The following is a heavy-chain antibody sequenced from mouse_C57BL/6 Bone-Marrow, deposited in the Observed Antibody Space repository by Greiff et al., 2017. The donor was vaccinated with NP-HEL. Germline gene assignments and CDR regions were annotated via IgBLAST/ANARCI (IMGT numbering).Heavy chain of an antibody. V-gene: IGHV14-4*01. Sequence: VQLQQSGAELVRPGASVKLSCTVSGFNIKDDYMHWVKQRPEQGLEWIGWIDPENGDTDYASKFQGKATITADTSSNTAYLQLSSLTSEDTAVDYCTTGGSSPYAMDYWGQGTSVTVTA. CDR1: GFNIKDDY. CDR3: TTGGSSPYAMDY. CDR2: IDPENGDT. D-gene: IGHD1-1*01. J-gene: IGHJ4*01.